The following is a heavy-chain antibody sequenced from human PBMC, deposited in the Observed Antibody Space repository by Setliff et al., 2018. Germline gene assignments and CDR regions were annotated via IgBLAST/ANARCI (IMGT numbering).Heavy chain of an antibody. J-gene: IGHJ4*02. CDR3: ARTTPRSSFDY. CDR1: GYTFTSYG. Sequence: ASVKVSCKASGYTFTSYGISWVRQAPGQGLEWMGIINPSGGSTSYAQKFQGRVTMTRDTSTSTVYMELSSLRSEDTAVYYCARTTPRSSFDYWGQGTLVTVSS. V-gene: IGHV1-46*01. CDR2: INPSGGST.